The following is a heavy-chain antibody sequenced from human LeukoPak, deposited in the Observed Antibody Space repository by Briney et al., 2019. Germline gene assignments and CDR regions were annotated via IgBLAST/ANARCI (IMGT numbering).Heavy chain of an antibody. V-gene: IGHV3-53*01. CDR3: ARDGYSGYDPTGLFDY. CDR2: IYSGGST. Sequence: GGSLRLPCAASGFTVSSSYMSWVRQAPGKGLEWVSVIYSGGSTYYADSVKGRFTISRDNSKNTLYLQMNSLRAEDTAVYYCARDGYSGYDPTGLFDYWGQGTLVIVSS. J-gene: IGHJ4*02. CDR1: GFTVSSSY. D-gene: IGHD5-12*01.